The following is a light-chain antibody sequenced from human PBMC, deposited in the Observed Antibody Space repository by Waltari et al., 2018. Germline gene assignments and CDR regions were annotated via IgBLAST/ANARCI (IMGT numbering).Light chain of an antibody. V-gene: IGLV2-14*03. Sequence: SVLTQPASVSGSPGQSITISCRGTDNDIATYDYVSWYQQHPGQVPKLILYDVVLRPSGVSSRFSGAKSCNTATLTLFGLQAEDEADYYCSSYTTSGGLRFGGGTKLT. J-gene: IGLJ2*01. CDR2: DVV. CDR3: SSYTTSGGLR. CDR1: DNDIATYDY.